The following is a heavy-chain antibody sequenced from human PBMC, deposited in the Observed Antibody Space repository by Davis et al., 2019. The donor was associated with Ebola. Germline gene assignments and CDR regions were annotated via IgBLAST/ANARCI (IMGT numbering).Heavy chain of an antibody. CDR2: IKQDGSEK. V-gene: IGHV3-7*01. CDR3: ARLQWDLLKGFDY. D-gene: IGHD1-26*01. J-gene: IGHJ4*02. CDR1: GFTFSSYW. Sequence: GESLKISCAASGFTFSSYWMSWVRQAPGKGLEWVANIKQDGSEKYYVDSVKGRFTISRDNAKNSLYLQMNSLRAEDTAVYFCARLQWDLLKGFDYWGQGTLVTVSS.